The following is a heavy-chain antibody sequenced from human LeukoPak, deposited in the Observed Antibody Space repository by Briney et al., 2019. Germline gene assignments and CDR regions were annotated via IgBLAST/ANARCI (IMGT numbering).Heavy chain of an antibody. Sequence: PGGSLRLSCAASGFTFSNYWMNWVRQAPGKGLEWVANIKQDGSEKYYVDSVKGRFTISRDNAKNSLYLQMNSLRAEDTAVYYCARDQRKFGVVTAVLGPGFYWGQGTLVTVSS. CDR3: ARDQRKFGVVTAVLGPGFY. V-gene: IGHV3-7*01. CDR1: GFTFSNYW. D-gene: IGHD3-3*01. CDR2: IKQDGSEK. J-gene: IGHJ4*02.